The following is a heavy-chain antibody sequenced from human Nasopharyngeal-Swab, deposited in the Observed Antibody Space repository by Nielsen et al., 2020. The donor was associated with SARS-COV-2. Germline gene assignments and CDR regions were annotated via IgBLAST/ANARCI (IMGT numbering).Heavy chain of an antibody. J-gene: IGHJ6*02. CDR3: ARSHEGYSYGYTNYYGMDV. Sequence: GGSLRLSCAASGFTFSDYYMSWIRQAPGKGLEWVSYISSSGSTIYYADSVKGRFTISRDNAKNSLYLQMNSLRAEDTAVYYCARSHEGYSYGYTNYYGMDVWGQGTTVTVSS. CDR1: GFTFSDYY. V-gene: IGHV3-11*01. D-gene: IGHD5-18*01. CDR2: ISSSGSTI.